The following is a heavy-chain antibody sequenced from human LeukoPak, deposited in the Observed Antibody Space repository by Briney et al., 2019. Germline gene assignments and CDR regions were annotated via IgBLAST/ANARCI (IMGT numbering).Heavy chain of an antibody. CDR1: GFTFSSYG. CDR2: ISYDGSNT. Sequence: GGSLRLSCAASGFTFSSYGMQWVRQAPGKGLEWVAVISYDGSNTYYADSVKGRFTISRDNSKNTLYLQMNSLRAEDTAVYYCASPAVYSSSWYYFDYWGQGTLVTVSS. D-gene: IGHD6-13*01. CDR3: ASPAVYSSSWYYFDY. V-gene: IGHV3-30*03. J-gene: IGHJ4*02.